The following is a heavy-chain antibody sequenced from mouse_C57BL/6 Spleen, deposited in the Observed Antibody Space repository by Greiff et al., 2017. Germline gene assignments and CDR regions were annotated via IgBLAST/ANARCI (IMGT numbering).Heavy chain of an antibody. V-gene: IGHV1-18*01. CDR2: INPNNGGT. D-gene: IGHD2-4*01. CDR1: GYTFTDYN. CDR3: ALIYYDYDGARDY. J-gene: IGHJ4*01. Sequence: EVTLQESGPELVKPGASVKIPCKASGYTFTDYNMDWVKQSHGKSLEWIGDINPNNGGTIYNQKFKGKATLTVDKSSSTAYMELRSLTSEDTAVYYCALIYYDYDGARDYWGQGTSVTVSS.